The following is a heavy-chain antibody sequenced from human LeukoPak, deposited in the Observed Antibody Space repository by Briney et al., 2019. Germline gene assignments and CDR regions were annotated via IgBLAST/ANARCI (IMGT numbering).Heavy chain of an antibody. D-gene: IGHD3-3*01. CDR1: GYSISSGYY. CDR3: ARIIIAYYDFWSGYPTIFDY. J-gene: IGHJ4*02. CDR2: IYHSGST. Sequence: SETLSLTCAVSGYSISSGYYWGWIRQPPGKGLEWIGSIYHSGSTYYNPSLKSRVTISVDTSKNQFSLKLSSVTAADTAVYYCARIIIAYYDFWSGYPTIFDYWGQGTLVTVSS. V-gene: IGHV4-38-2*01.